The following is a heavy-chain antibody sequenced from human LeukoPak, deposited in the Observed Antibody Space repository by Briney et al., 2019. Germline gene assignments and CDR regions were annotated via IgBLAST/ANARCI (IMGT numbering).Heavy chain of an antibody. CDR1: GGTFSSYA. D-gene: IGHD3-22*01. CDR3: ARRRLGYYDSSGYYYDY. Sequence: ASVKVSCKASGGTFSSYAISWVRQAPGQGLEWMGWISAYNGNTNYAQKLQGRVTMTTDTSTSTAYMELRSLRSDDTAVYYCARRRLGYYDSSGYYYDYWGQGTLVTVSS. J-gene: IGHJ4*02. CDR2: ISAYNGNT. V-gene: IGHV1-18*01.